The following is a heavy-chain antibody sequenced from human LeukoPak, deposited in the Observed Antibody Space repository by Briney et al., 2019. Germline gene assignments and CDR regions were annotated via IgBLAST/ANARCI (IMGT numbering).Heavy chain of an antibody. D-gene: IGHD3-22*01. CDR3: AKSSGYSYSFDY. J-gene: IGHJ4*02. Sequence: GGSLRLSCAASGFTFNEYAMTWVGQAPGKGLEGVSGISWNSGSIGYADSVKGRFTISRENAKNSLYRQMKSLRAEDTALYYCAKSSGYSYSFDYWGQGTLVTVSS. V-gene: IGHV3-9*01. CDR2: ISWNSGSI. CDR1: GFTFNEYA.